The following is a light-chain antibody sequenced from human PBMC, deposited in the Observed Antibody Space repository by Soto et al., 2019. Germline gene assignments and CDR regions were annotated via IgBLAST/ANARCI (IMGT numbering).Light chain of an antibody. J-gene: IGKJ1*01. CDR1: QTISNY. V-gene: IGKV1-39*01. CDR3: LQTYTTLTWT. Sequence: DIKMTQSPSSLSASFGDRVTITCRASQTISNYLQWYQQKSGQAPKLLVYAASILHSGVPSRFSGSGSGTDFTLTINSLQPEDFATYYCLQTYTTLTWTFGQGTKVDIK. CDR2: AAS.